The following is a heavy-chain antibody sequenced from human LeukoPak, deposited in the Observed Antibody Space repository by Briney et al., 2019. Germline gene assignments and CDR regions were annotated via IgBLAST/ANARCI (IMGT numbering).Heavy chain of an antibody. CDR1: GFTFSSYA. Sequence: PGGSLRLSCAASGFTFSSYAMHRVRQAPGKGLEWVAVISYDGSNKYYADSVKGRFTISRDNSKNTLYLQMNSLRAEDTAVYYCARGGVGDYYYYMDVWGKGTTVTVSS. CDR2: ISYDGSNK. V-gene: IGHV3-30*01. J-gene: IGHJ6*03. CDR3: ARGGVGDYYYYMDV. D-gene: IGHD2-8*01.